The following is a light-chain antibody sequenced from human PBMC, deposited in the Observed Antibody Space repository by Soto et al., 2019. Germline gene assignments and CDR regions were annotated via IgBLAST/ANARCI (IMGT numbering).Light chain of an antibody. Sequence: QSVLTQPRSVSGSPGQPVTISCSGISGDVGGYEYVSWYQQHPGKAPRLLIYHVGQRPSGVPDRFSGSKSGTTASLTISGLQADDEAEYFRSYYTAGRTCVFGGGTKVTVL. CDR1: SGDVGGYEY. CDR2: HVG. CDR3: SYYTAGRTCV. V-gene: IGLV2-11*01. J-gene: IGLJ2*01.